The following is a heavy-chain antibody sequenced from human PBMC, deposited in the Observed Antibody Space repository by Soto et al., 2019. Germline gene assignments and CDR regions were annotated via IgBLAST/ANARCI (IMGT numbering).Heavy chain of an antibody. V-gene: IGHV3-21*01. J-gene: IGHJ6*02. Sequence: NPGGSLRLSCAASGFTFSSYSMNWVRQAPGKGLEWVSSISSSSSYIYYADSVKGRFTISRDNAKNSLYLQMNSLRAEDTAVYYCAREADELLWFWELSDNYYYYGMDVWGQGTKVTGSS. CDR1: GFTFSSYS. D-gene: IGHD3-10*01. CDR2: ISSSSSYI. CDR3: AREADELLWFWELSDNYYYYGMDV.